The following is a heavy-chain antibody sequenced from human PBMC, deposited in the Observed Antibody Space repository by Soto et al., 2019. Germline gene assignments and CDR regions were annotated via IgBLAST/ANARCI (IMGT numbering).Heavy chain of an antibody. D-gene: IGHD3-22*01. V-gene: IGHV3-30-3*01. CDR2: VSYDGTNQ. J-gene: IGHJ4*02. CDR3: ARPRGIVVTPFDY. CDR1: GFTFSSYA. Sequence: GGSLRLSCAASGFTFSSYAMHWVRQAPGKGLEWVALVSYDGTNQYYADSVKGRFTISRDNSKNTLYLQMNSLRPEDTAVYSCARPRGIVVTPFDYWGQGSLVTVSS.